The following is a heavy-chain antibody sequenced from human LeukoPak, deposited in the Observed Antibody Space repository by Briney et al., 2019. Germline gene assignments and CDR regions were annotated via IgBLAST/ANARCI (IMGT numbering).Heavy chain of an antibody. V-gene: IGHV3-21*01. J-gene: IGHJ4*02. D-gene: IGHD4-23*01. CDR1: GFKFSSYS. CDR3: ARDYGGWYFDY. Sequence: GGSLRLSCAASGFKFSSYSMKWVRQAPGKGLEWVSSISSSSSYIYYADSVKGRFTISRDNAKNSLYLQMNSLRAEDTAVYYCARDYGGWYFDYWGQGTLVTVSS. CDR2: ISSSSSYI.